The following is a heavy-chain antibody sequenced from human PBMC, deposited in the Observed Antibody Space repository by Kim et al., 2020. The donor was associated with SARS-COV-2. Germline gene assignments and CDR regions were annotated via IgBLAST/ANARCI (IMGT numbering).Heavy chain of an antibody. CDR1: GFTFSSYA. J-gene: IGHJ4*01. Sequence: GGSLRLSCAASGFTFSSYAMRWVRQAPGKGLEWVSTVSGSGGSTYYADSVKGRFTISRDNSENTLYLQMNSLRAEDTAVYYCAKDDTISREVIIHWGQGTLVTVSS. V-gene: IGHV3-23*01. D-gene: IGHD3-10*01. CDR3: AKDDTISREVIIH. CDR2: VSGSGGST.